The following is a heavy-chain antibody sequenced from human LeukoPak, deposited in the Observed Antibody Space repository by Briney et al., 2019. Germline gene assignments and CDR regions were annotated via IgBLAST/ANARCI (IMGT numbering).Heavy chain of an antibody. CDR1: GGTFSSYA. Sequence: ASVKVSCKASGGTFSSYAISWVRQAPGQGVEWMGGIIPIFGTANYAQKFQGRVTITADESTSTAYMELSSLRSEDTAVYYCASGIAVAPGYFDYWGRGTLVTVSS. CDR2: IIPIFGTA. CDR3: ASGIAVAPGYFDY. D-gene: IGHD6-19*01. V-gene: IGHV1-69*13. J-gene: IGHJ4*02.